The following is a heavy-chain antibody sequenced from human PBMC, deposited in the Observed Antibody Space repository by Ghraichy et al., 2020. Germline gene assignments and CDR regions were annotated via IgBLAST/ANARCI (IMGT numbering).Heavy chain of an antibody. D-gene: IGHD2-15*01. J-gene: IGHJ6*03. V-gene: IGHV3-23*01. CDR1: GFTFSSYA. CDR3: AKGGLGYCSGGNCHYTSYYSHYMDV. CDR2: ISANGGST. Sequence: SCAASGFTFSSYAMSWVRQAPGKGLEWVSAISANGGSTFYADSVQGRFTISRDNSKNTLFLQMNSLRAEDTAVCYCAKGGLGYCSGGNCHYTSYYSHYMDVWGKGTTVTVSS.